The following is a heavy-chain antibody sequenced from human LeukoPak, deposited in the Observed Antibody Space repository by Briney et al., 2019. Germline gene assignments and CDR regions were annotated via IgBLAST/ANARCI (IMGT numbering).Heavy chain of an antibody. D-gene: IGHD5-24*01. J-gene: IGHJ4*02. CDR1: GGSISSYY. CDR3: ARDSGDGYNLS. V-gene: IGHV4-59*01. Sequence: SETLSLTCTVSGGSISSYYWSWIRQPPGKGLEWIGYIYYSGSTNYIPSLKSRVTISVDTSKNQFSLKLSSVTAADTAVYYCARDSGDGYNLSWGQGTLVTVSS. CDR2: IYYSGST.